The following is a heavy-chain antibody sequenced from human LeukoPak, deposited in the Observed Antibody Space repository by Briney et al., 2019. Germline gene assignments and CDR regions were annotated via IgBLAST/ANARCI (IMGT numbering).Heavy chain of an antibody. CDR2: IYYSGST. J-gene: IGHJ4*02. Sequence: SETLSLTCTVSGGSISSYYWSWIRQPPGKGLEWIGYIYYSGSTNYNPSLTSRVTISLDTSKNQFSLKLSSVTAADAALYYCAGFGCDADCYSAFDSWGQGTLVTVSS. CDR1: GGSISSYY. CDR3: AGFGCDADCYSAFDS. D-gene: IGHD2-21*02. V-gene: IGHV4-59*01.